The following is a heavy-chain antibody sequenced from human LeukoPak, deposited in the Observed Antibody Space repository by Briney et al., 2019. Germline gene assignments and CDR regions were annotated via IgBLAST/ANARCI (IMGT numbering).Heavy chain of an antibody. CDR3: ASRSMADAFDI. Sequence: PSETLSLTCTVSGGSISSGDYYWSWIRQPPGKGLEWIGYIYYSGSTYYNPSLKSRVTISVDTSKNQFSLKLSSVTAADTAVYYCASRSMADAFDIWGQGTMVTVSS. J-gene: IGHJ3*02. V-gene: IGHV4-30-4*01. D-gene: IGHD2/OR15-2a*01. CDR1: GGSISSGDYY. CDR2: IYYSGST.